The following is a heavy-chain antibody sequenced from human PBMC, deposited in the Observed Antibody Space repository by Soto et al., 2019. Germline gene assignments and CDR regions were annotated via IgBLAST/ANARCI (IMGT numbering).Heavy chain of an antibody. D-gene: IGHD4-17*01. CDR1: GYFISSSNW. V-gene: IGHV4-28*01. Sequence: SETLSLTCAVSGYFISSSNWWGWIRQPPGKGLEWIGYIYYSGSTYYNPSLKSRVTMSVDTSKNQFSLKLSPVTAVDTAMYYCARYDYGDNYFDYWGQGTLVTVSS. J-gene: IGHJ4*02. CDR2: IYYSGST. CDR3: ARYDYGDNYFDY.